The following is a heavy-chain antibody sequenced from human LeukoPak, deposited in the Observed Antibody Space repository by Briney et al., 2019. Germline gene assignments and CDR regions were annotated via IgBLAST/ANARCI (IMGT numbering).Heavy chain of an antibody. CDR1: GFTVSSNY. D-gene: IGHD3-10*01. Sequence: GGSLRLSCAASGFTVSSNYMSWVRQAPGKGLEWVSVIYSGGSTYYADSVKGRFTISRDNSKNTLYLQMNSLRAEDTAVYYCARDSVTMVRGVMGPHYFDYWGQGTLVTVSS. J-gene: IGHJ4*02. V-gene: IGHV3-53*01. CDR2: IYSGGST. CDR3: ARDSVTMVRGVMGPHYFDY.